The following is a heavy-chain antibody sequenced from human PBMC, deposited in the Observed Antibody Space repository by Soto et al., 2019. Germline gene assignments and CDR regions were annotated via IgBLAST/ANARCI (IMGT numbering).Heavy chain of an antibody. J-gene: IGHJ5*02. CDR1: GGSISSYY. CDR2: IYYSGST. V-gene: IGHV4-59*01. D-gene: IGHD2-15*01. CDR3: ARADIVVVVAATYPEERAEFDP. Sequence: SETLSLTCTVSGGSISSYYWSWIRQPPGKGLEWIGYIYYSGSTNYNPSLKSRVTISVDTSKNQFSLKLSSVTAADTAVYYCARADIVVVVAATYPEERAEFDPWGQGTLVTVSS.